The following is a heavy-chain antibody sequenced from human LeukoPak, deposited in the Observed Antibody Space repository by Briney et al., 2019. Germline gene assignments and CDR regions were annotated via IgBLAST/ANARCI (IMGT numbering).Heavy chain of an antibody. V-gene: IGHV5-51*01. D-gene: IGHD3-10*01. CDR3: ARQEPITMVRGSIDY. J-gene: IGHJ4*02. CDR1: GYSFTSYW. CDR2: IYPGDSDT. Sequence: GESLKISCKGSGYSFTSYWIGWVRQMPGKGLEWMGIIYPGDSDTRYSPSFQGQVTISADKSISTAYLQWSSLKASDTAMYYCARQEPITMVRGSIDYWGQGTLVTVPS.